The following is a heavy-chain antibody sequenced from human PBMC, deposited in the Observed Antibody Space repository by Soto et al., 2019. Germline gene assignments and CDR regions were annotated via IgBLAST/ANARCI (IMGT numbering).Heavy chain of an antibody. J-gene: IGHJ6*02. CDR3: ARALVPAAMTVYYYYGMDV. Sequence: PGESLKISCKGSGYSFTSYWIGSVRQMPGKGLEWMGIIYPGDSDTRYSPSFQGQVTISADKSISTAYLQWSSLKASDTAMYYCARALVPAAMTVYYYYGMDVWGQGTTVTVSS. CDR2: IYPGDSDT. V-gene: IGHV5-51*01. CDR1: GYSFTSYW. D-gene: IGHD2-2*01.